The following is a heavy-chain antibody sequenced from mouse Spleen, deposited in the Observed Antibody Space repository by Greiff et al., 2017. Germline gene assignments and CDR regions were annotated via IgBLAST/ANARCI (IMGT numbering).Heavy chain of an antibody. J-gene: IGHJ3*01. CDR1: GFTFSSYY. CDR2: ISSGGGST. D-gene: IGHD2-3*01. CDR3: ARDRVYDGYYEGAWFAY. V-gene: IGHV5-6-4*01. Sequence: EVKLMESGGGLVKLGGSLKLSCAASGFTFSSYYMSWVRQTPEKRLEWVATISSGGGSTYYPDSVKGRFTISRDNAKNTLYLQMSSLNSEDTAVYYCARDRVYDGYYEGAWFAYWGQGTLVTVSA.